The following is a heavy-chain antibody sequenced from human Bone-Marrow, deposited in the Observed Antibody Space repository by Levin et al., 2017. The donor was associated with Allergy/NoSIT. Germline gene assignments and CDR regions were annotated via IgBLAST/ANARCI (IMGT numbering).Heavy chain of an antibody. CDR1: GFTFSSYW. J-gene: IGHJ4*02. V-gene: IGHV3-74*01. CDR2: INSDGSST. D-gene: IGHD6-19*01. CDR3: ARGLGLKWLALQGVFDY. Sequence: PSETLSLTCAASGFTFSSYWMHWVRQAPGKGLVWVSRINSDGSSTSYADSVKGRFTISRDNAKNTLYLQMNSLRAEDTAVYYCARGLGLKWLALQGVFDYWGQGTLVTVSS.